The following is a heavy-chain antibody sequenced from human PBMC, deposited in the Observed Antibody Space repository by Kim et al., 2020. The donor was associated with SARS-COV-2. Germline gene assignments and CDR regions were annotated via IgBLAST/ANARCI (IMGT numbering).Heavy chain of an antibody. CDR2: ISWNSGSI. CDR1: GFTFDDYA. J-gene: IGHJ4*02. V-gene: IGHV3-9*01. Sequence: GGSLRLSCAASGFTFDDYAMHWVRQAPGKGLEWVSGISWNSGSIGYADSVKGRFTISRDNAKNSLYLQMNSLRAEDTALYYCAKDMEGYGSGIDYWGQGT. CDR3: AKDMEGYGSGIDY. D-gene: IGHD3-10*01.